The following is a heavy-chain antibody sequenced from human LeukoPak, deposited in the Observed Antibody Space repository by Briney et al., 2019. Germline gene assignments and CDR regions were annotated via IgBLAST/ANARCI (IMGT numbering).Heavy chain of an antibody. V-gene: IGHV4-4*02. J-gene: IGHJ4*02. CDR2: IYHSGST. CDR3: ARLFSSSGWYGRVDY. CDR1: GGSISSSNW. Sequence: SGTLSLTCAVSGGSISSSNWWSWVRQPPGKGLEWIGEIYHSGSTNYNPSLKSRATISVDKSKNQFSLKLSSVTAADTAVYYCARLFSSSGWYGRVDYWGQGTLVTVSS. D-gene: IGHD6-19*01.